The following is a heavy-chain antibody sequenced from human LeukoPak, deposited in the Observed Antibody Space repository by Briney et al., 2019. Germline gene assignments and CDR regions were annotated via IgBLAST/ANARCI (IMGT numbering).Heavy chain of an antibody. V-gene: IGHV4-61*05. CDR1: GGSISSSSYY. Sequence: SETLSLTCTVSGGSISSSSYYWGWIRQPPGKGLEWIGYIYYSGSTNYNPSLKSRVTISVDTSKNQFSLKLSSVTAADTAVYYCARLLGDSSSWHMYYFDYWGQGTLVTVSS. CDR2: IYYSGST. CDR3: ARLLGDSSSWHMYYFDY. D-gene: IGHD6-13*01. J-gene: IGHJ4*02.